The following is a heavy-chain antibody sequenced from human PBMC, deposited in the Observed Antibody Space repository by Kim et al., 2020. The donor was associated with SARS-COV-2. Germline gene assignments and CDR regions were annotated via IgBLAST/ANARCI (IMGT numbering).Heavy chain of an antibody. Sequence: GSEKYYVDSVKGRFTISRDNAKNSLFLQMNSLRAEDTAVYYCSGGNTFDIWGQGTMVTVSS. CDR2: GSEK. J-gene: IGHJ3*02. CDR3: SGGNTFDI. V-gene: IGHV3-7*04.